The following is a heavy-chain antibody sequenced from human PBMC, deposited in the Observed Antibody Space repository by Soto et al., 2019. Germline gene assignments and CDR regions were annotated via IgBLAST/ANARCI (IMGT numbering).Heavy chain of an antibody. J-gene: IGHJ4*02. CDR2: IKQDGSEK. CDR1: GFTFSSYW. V-gene: IGHV3-7*01. CDR3: ARRKEGSSGWYYPFDY. D-gene: IGHD6-19*01. Sequence: GGSLRLSCAASGFTFSSYWMSWVRQAPGKGLEWVANIKQDGSEKYYVDSVKGRFTISRDNAKNSLYLQMNSLRAEDTAVYYCARRKEGSSGWYYPFDYWGQGTLVTVSS.